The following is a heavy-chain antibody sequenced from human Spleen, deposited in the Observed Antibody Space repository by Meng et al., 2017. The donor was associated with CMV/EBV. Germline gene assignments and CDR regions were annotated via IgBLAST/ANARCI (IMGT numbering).Heavy chain of an antibody. J-gene: IGHJ4*02. CDR3: ARYVAGTTRYYFDQ. CDR1: GFTFSSYE. D-gene: IGHD1-7*01. V-gene: IGHV4-38-2*01. Sequence: SCAASGFTFSSYEMNWVRQAPGKGLEWLTTIHHTGVTYYNPSLKSRVTTSVDTSKNQFSLRLGSVTGADTAIYYCARYVAGTTRYYFDQWGQGTLVTVSS. CDR2: IHHTGVT.